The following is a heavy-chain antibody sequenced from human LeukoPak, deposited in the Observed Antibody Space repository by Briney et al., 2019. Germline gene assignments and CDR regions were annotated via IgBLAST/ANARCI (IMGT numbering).Heavy chain of an antibody. J-gene: IGHJ4*02. Sequence: ASVKVSCKASGYNFTDYGITWVRQAPGQGLEWMGWINIYNANTDYAQNLRDRVTMTTDISTRTAFMELRSLRSDDTAVYYCARGYYYDSSGYYQDYWGQGTLVTVSS. CDR1: GYNFTDYG. V-gene: IGHV1-18*01. CDR2: INIYNANT. D-gene: IGHD3-22*01. CDR3: ARGYYYDSSGYYQDY.